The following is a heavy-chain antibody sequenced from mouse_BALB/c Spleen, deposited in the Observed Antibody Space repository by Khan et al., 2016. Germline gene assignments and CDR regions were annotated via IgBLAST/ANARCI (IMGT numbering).Heavy chain of an antibody. CDR3: AREGVRRTGYAMDY. V-gene: IGHV9-3-1*01. D-gene: IGHD2-14*01. Sequence: QIQLVQSGPELKKPGETVKISCKASGYTFTNYGMNWVKQAPGKGLKWMGWINTYTGEPTYADDFKGRFAFSLDTSASTAYLQINNLKNEDTATYFCAREGVRRTGYAMDYWGQGTSVTVSS. CDR1: GYTFTNYG. CDR2: INTYTGEP. J-gene: IGHJ4*01.